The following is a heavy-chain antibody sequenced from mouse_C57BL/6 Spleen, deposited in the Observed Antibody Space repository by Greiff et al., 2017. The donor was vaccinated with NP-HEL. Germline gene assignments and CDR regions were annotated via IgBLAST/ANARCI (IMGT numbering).Heavy chain of an antibody. CDR2: INPNNGGT. D-gene: IGHD2-1*01. V-gene: IGHV1-26*01. CDR1: GYTFTDYY. J-gene: IGHJ1*03. CDR3: ARKEGNYYWYFDV. Sequence: EVQLQQSGPELVKPGASVKISCKASGYTFTDYYMNWVKQSHGKSLEWIGDINPNNGGTSYNQKFKGKATLTVDKSSSTAYMELRSLTSEDSAVYYCARKEGNYYWYFDVWGTGTTVTVSS.